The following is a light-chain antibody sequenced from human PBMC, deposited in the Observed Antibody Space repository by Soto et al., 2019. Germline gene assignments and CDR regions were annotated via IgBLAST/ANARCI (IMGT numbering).Light chain of an antibody. V-gene: IGKV1-27*01. J-gene: IGKJ1*01. CDR2: AAS. CDR1: QGIGNY. CDR3: QKYNSDPWT. Sequence: DIQMTQSPSSLSAFVGDRVTITCRASQGIGNYLVWYQQKPGKVPKVLIYAASSLQSGVTSRFSGSGSETEFTLTISRLQPEDVPTYYCQKYNSDPWTFGPGTKVDIK.